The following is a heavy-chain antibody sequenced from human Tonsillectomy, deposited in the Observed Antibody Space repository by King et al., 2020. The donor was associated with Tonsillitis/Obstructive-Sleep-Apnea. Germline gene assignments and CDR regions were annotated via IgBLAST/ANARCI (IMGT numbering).Heavy chain of an antibody. CDR3: VGVGEVTGEDY. D-gene: IGHD3-10*01. Sequence: VQLVESGGGVVQPGRSLRLSCAASGFTFSSYGMHWVRQAPGKGLEWVAVISYDGRNKYYADSVKGRFTISRDNSKNTLYLQMNSLRAEDTAVYYCVGVGEVTGEDYWGQGTLGTGS. CDR1: GFTFSSYG. CDR2: ISYDGRNK. V-gene: IGHV3-30*03. J-gene: IGHJ4*02.